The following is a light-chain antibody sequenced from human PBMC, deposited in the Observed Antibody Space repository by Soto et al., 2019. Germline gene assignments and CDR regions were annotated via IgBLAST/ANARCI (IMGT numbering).Light chain of an antibody. CDR1: QSISNY. CDR3: QQSYSTART. J-gene: IGKJ2*01. V-gene: IGKV1-39*01. CDR2: AVS. Sequence: DIQMTQSPSSLSASVGDRVTITCRASQSISNYLNWYQQKPGKAPNLLIYAVSSLRSGVPSRFSGSGSGTDFTLTISSLQPEDCATYYCQQSYSTARTFGQGTKLEIK.